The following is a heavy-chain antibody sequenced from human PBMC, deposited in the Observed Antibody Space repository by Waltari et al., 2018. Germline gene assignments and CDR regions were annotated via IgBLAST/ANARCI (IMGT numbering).Heavy chain of an antibody. J-gene: IGHJ4*02. CDR1: AGTFSSYA. CDR2: IIPIFGTA. D-gene: IGHD2-15*01. V-gene: IGHV1-69*12. CDR3: ARAPYCSGGSGYWDY. Sequence: QVQLVQSGAAVQKPGSSVKVPCKASAGTFSSYALSWVRQALGEGLEWMGGIIPIFGTANYAQKFQGRVTITADESTSTAYMELSSLRSEDTAVYYCARAPYCSGGSGYWDYWGQGTLVTVSS.